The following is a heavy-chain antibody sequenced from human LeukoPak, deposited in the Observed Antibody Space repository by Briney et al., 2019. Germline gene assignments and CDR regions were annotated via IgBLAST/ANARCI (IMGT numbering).Heavy chain of an antibody. CDR2: IGSSSSYI. CDR1: GFTFDDYA. J-gene: IGHJ3*02. V-gene: IGHV3-21*01. CDR3: AREKGEVGANVRGAFDI. Sequence: PGRSLRLSCAASGFTFDDYAMHWVRQAPGKGLEWVSSIGSSSSYIYYADSVKGRFTISRDNAKNSLYLQMNSLRAEDMAVYYCAREKGEVGANVRGAFDIWGQGTMVTVSS. D-gene: IGHD1-26*01.